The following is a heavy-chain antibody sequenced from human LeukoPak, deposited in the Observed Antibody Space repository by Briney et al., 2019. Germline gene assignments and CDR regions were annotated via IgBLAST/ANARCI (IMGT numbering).Heavy chain of an antibody. CDR2: IWYDGSNK. V-gene: IGHV3-33*01. CDR1: GFTFSSYG. CDR3: ARDPSSGYYFDY. Sequence: PGRSLRLSCAASGFTFSSYGMHWVRQAPGKGLEWVAVIWYDGSNKYYAGSVKGRFTISRDNSKNTLYLQMNSLRAEDTAVYYCARDPSSGYYFDYWGQGTLVTVSS. D-gene: IGHD1-26*01. J-gene: IGHJ4*02.